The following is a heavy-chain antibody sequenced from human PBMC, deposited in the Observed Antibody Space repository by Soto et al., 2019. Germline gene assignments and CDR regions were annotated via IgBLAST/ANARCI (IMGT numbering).Heavy chain of an antibody. CDR1: GFNFENYA. CDR2: ISWNSGQL. D-gene: IGHD4-17*01. Sequence: EVLLVESGGGLVQPDRPLRLSCAPSGFNFENYAMHWVRQAPGKGLEWVSGISWNSGQLDYAGSVRGRFTISRDNGKNSLYLEMNSLRPDDTALYFCAKDKSTGEYSYYRYMDVWGRGTTVIVSS. CDR3: AKDKSTGEYSYYRYMDV. J-gene: IGHJ6*03. V-gene: IGHV3-9*01.